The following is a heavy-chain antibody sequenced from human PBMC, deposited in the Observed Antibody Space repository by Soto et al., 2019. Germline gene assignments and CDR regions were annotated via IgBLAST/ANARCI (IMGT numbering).Heavy chain of an antibody. D-gene: IGHD2-2*01. CDR1: GFSFSSNA. J-gene: IGHJ4*02. CDR2: ISDSGGST. CDR3: AKAFCGSTTCHGGNFDR. Sequence: GGSLRLSCAASGFSFSSNAMSWVRQAPGRGLEWVSAISDSGGSTYYADSVKGRLTISRDNSKNTLYLQLNSLKAEDTAIYYCAKAFCGSTTCHGGNFDRWGQGTLVTVSS. V-gene: IGHV3-23*01.